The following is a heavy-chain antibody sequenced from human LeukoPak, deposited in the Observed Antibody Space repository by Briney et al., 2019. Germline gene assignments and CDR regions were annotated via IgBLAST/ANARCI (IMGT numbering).Heavy chain of an antibody. J-gene: IGHJ4*02. CDR2: IYYSGST. Sequence: PSETLSLTCTVSGGSLSSYYWSWIRQPPGEGLEWIGYIYYSGSTNYNPSLKSRVTISVDTSKNQFSLKLSSVTAADTAVYYCARNVPPLRYFDWLLVGSFDYWGQGTLVTVSS. D-gene: IGHD3-9*01. CDR3: ARNVPPLRYFDWLLVGSFDY. V-gene: IGHV4-59*01. CDR1: GGSLSSYY.